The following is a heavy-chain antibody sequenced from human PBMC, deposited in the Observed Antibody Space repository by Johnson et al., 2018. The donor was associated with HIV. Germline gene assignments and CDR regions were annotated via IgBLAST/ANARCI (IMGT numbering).Heavy chain of an antibody. D-gene: IGHD1-26*01. V-gene: IGHV3-13*01. CDR1: GFTFSNYA. CDR3: VREGAPSGRDFGAFEI. CDR2: IGTAGNT. Sequence: VQLVESGGGVVQPGRSLRLSCAASGFTFSNYAMHWVRQATGKGLEWVSGIGTAGNTYYPGSVKGRFNISRENGKNSLYLQMNSLRAGDTAVYYCVREGAPSGRDFGAFEIWGQGTVVTVSS. J-gene: IGHJ3*02.